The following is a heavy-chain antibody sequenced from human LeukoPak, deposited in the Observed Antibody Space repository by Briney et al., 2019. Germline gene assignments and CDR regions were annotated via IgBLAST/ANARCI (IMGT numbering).Heavy chain of an antibody. V-gene: IGHV3-23*01. Sequence: GGSLRLSCTASGFTFSSYAMSWVRQAPGKGLEWVSAISGSGGSTYYADSVKGRFTISRDNSKNTLYLQMNSLRAEDTAVYYCAKDSLGSSSKNWFDPWGQGTLVTVSS. CDR3: AKDSLGSSSKNWFDP. J-gene: IGHJ5*02. CDR2: ISGSGGST. D-gene: IGHD6-13*01. CDR1: GFTFSSYA.